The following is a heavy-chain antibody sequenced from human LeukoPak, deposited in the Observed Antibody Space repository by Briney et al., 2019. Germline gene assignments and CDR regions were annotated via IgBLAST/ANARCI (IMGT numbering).Heavy chain of an antibody. J-gene: IGHJ5*02. D-gene: IGHD3-3*01. CDR3: AREEGPVLRFLEWLGGIDP. CDR2: TYYRSKWYN. CDR1: GDSVSSNSAA. Sequence: TSQTLSLTCAISGDSVSSNSAAWNWIRQSPSRGLEWLGRTYYRSKWYNDYAVSVKSRITINPDTSKNQFSLQLNSVTPEDTAVYYCAREEGPVLRFLEWLGGIDPWGQGTLVTVSS. V-gene: IGHV6-1*01.